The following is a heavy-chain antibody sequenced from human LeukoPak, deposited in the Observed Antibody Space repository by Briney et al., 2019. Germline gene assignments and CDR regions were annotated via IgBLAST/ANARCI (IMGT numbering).Heavy chain of an antibody. Sequence: PGGSLRLSCAASGFTFSSYWMHWLRQAPGKGLVCVSRINSDGSSTSYADSVKGRFTISRDNAKNTLYLQMNSLRDEDTAVYYCATEYGDPLFDYWGQGTLVTVSS. CDR2: INSDGSST. J-gene: IGHJ4*02. CDR1: GFTFSSYW. CDR3: ATEYGDPLFDY. D-gene: IGHD4-17*01. V-gene: IGHV3-74*01.